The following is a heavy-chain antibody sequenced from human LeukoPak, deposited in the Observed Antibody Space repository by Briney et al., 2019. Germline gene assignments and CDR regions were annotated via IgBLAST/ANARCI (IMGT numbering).Heavy chain of an antibody. CDR1: GGSISSSSYS. V-gene: IGHV4-39*01. D-gene: IGHD4-17*01. Sequence: SETLSLTCTVSGGSISSSSYSWGWIRQPPGKGLEWIGSIYYSGSTYYNPSLKSRVAISVDTSKNQFSLKLSSVTAADTAVYYCARHPRLASYGNWGQGTLVTVSS. J-gene: IGHJ4*02. CDR2: IYYSGST. CDR3: ARHPRLASYGN.